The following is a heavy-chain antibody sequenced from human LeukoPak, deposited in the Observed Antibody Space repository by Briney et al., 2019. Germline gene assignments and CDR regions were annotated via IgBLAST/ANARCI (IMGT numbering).Heavy chain of an antibody. V-gene: IGHV3-48*01. CDR1: GFIFASYG. J-gene: IGHJ4*02. CDR2: ISAGSSNT. Sequence: PGGSLRLSCSASGFIFASYGMNWVRQAPGSGLQWVAYISAGSSNTFYADSVKGRFTISRDDADNFLHLQMNSLSAEDTAVYYCARSAVQANTPFYFLLWARGALVTVSS. D-gene: IGHD2/OR15-2a*01. CDR3: ARSAVQANTPFYFLL.